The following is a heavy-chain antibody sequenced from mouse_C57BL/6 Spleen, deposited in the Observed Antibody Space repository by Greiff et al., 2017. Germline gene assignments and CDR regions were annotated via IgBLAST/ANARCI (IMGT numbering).Heavy chain of an antibody. CDR3: TRGEYEYYFDY. Sequence: QVQLQQSGAELVRPGASVTLSCKASGYTFTDYEMHWVKQTPVHGLEWIGAIDPETGGTAYNQKFKGKAILTADKSSSTAYMELRSLTSEDSAVSYCTRGEYEYYFDYWGQGTTLTVSS. CDR2: IDPETGGT. V-gene: IGHV1-15*01. CDR1: GYTFTDYE. J-gene: IGHJ2*01. D-gene: IGHD2-14*01.